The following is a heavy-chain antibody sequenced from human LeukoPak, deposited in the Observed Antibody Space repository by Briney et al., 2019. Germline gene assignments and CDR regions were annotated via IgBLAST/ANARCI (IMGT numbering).Heavy chain of an antibody. CDR3: ARESMSSGWYVSDY. V-gene: IGHV4-34*01. CDR1: GGSFSGYY. J-gene: IGHJ4*02. D-gene: IGHD6-19*01. Sequence: SETLSLTCAVYGGSFSGYYWSWIRQPPGKGLEWIGSIYYSGSTYYNPSLKSRVTISVDTSKNQFSLKLSSVTAADTAVYYCARESMSSGWYVSDYWGQGTLVTVSS. CDR2: IYYSGST.